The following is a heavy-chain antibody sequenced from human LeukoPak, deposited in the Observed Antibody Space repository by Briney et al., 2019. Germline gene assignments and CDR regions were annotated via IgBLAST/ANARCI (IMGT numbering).Heavy chain of an antibody. Sequence: PSETLSLTCTVSGGSISSSSYYWGWLRQPPGKGLVGIGSNYYSGSTYYNPSLKSRVTISVDTSKNQFSLMLSTVTAEDTAEDYCVRHPSIYCVGGSCYGYWGQGTLVTVSS. CDR2: NYYSGST. D-gene: IGHD2-15*01. J-gene: IGHJ4*02. CDR1: GGSISSSSYY. V-gene: IGHV4-39*01. CDR3: VRHPSIYCVGGSCYGY.